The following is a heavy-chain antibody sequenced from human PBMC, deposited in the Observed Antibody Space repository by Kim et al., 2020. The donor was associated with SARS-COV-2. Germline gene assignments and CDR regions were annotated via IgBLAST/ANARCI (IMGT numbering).Heavy chain of an antibody. J-gene: IGHJ6*02. D-gene: IGHD2-2*02. CDR3: AREGPGLIPYYYYGMDV. Sequence: SETLSLTCTVSGGSISSYYWSWIRQPPGKGLEWIGYIYYSGSTNYNPSLKSRVTISVDTSKNQFSLKLSSVTAADTAVYYCAREGPGLIPYYYYGMDVWGQGTTVTVSS. CDR1: GGSISSYY. CDR2: IYYSGST. V-gene: IGHV4-59*01.